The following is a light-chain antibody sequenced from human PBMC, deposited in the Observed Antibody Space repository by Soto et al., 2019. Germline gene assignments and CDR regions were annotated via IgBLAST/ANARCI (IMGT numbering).Light chain of an antibody. CDR1: QSVTNY. CDR3: QQRSNWPPAWT. J-gene: IGKJ1*01. Sequence: IVLTQSPATLSLSPGERATLSCRASQSVTNYLAWFQQKPGQAPRLLIYETSNRATGIPARFSGSGTGTEFTLTISSLEPEDFAVYYCQQRSNWPPAWTFGQGTKVDI. V-gene: IGKV3-11*01. CDR2: ETS.